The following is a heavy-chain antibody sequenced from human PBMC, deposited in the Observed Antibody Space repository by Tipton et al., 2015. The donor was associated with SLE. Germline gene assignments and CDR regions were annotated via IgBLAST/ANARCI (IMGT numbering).Heavy chain of an antibody. D-gene: IGHD3-3*01. CDR3: ARGGYDLGSGPGNY. CDR2: VNQSGSA. Sequence: TLSLTCAVYGGSFSGYHWSWIRQPPGKGLEWIGEVNQSGSATYNPSLKSRVTISLDTSKNQFSLKLRSVTAADTAVYYCARGGYDLGSGPGNYWGQGTLVTVSS. V-gene: IGHV4-34*01. J-gene: IGHJ4*02. CDR1: GGSFSGYH.